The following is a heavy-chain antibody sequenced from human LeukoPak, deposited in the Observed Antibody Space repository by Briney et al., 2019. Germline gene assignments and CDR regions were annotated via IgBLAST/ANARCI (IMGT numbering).Heavy chain of an antibody. J-gene: IGHJ4*02. CDR3: ASPLDSSGYFYV. Sequence: GGSLRLSCAASGFTFSSYWMDWVRQAPGKGLVWVSRINSDGSSTNYADSVKGRFTISRDNAKSTLYLQMNSLRAEDMAVYYCASPLDSSGYFYVWGQGTLVTVSS. D-gene: IGHD3-22*01. CDR1: GFTFSSYW. V-gene: IGHV3-74*01. CDR2: INSDGSST.